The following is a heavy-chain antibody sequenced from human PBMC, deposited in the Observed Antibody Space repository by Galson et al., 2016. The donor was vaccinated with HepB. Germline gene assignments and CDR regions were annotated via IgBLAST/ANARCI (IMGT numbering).Heavy chain of an antibody. Sequence: ETLSLTCTVSGGSVIRYNYYWSWIRQPPGKGLEWIGFFKYSGSTNCNPSLRGRVTISIDTSKNQFSLKVNAVTAADTAVYYCARDQSGSYLADWGLGALVAVSS. CDR3: ARDQSGSYLAD. D-gene: IGHD1-26*01. V-gene: IGHV4-61*01. J-gene: IGHJ4*02. CDR1: GGSVIRYNYY. CDR2: FKYSGST.